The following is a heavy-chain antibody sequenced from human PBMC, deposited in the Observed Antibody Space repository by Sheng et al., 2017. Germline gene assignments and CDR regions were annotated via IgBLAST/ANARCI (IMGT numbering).Heavy chain of an antibody. CDR2: ISGYNGNT. Sequence: QVQLVQSGGEMKNPGASVKVSCKTSGYTFTSYGVSWVRQAPGQGFEWMAWISGYNGNTNYAQSLQGRVTMTTDTSTSTAYMELRSLRSDDTAVYYCVRDVPYGFGDHGKYYFDYWGQGTLVTVSS. CDR3: VRDVPYGFGDHGKYYFDY. V-gene: IGHV1-18*01. CDR1: GYTFTSYG. J-gene: IGHJ4*02. D-gene: IGHD2-21*02.